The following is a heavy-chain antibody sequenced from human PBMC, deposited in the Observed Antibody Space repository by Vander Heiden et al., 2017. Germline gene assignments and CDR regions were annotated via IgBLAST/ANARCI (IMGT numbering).Heavy chain of an antibody. CDR3: ARDHYYYGSGSWIDY. CDR2: INSDGSST. CDR1: GFPFSSSW. J-gene: IGHJ4*02. V-gene: IGHV3-74*01. Sequence: EVQLVESGGGLVQPGRSLRLSCAASGFPFSSSWMHWVRQAPGKGLVWVSRINSDGSSTSYADSVKGRFTISRDNAKNTLYLQMNSLRAEDTAVYYCARDHYYYGSGSWIDYWGQGTLVTVSS. D-gene: IGHD3-10*01.